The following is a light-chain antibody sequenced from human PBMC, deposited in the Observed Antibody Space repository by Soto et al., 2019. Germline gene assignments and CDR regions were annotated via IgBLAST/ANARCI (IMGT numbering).Light chain of an antibody. CDR3: QQRSNWPPNIT. Sequence: RVMSRSPGTLSVSPGERADLSCRASQNVISNLAWYQQTPGQAPRLLIYDTSTRATGIPARFSGSGSGTDFTLTIRRLEPDDFAVYSCQQRSNWPPNITFGQGTRLEIK. V-gene: IGKV3-15*01. CDR1: QNVISN. J-gene: IGKJ5*01. CDR2: DTS.